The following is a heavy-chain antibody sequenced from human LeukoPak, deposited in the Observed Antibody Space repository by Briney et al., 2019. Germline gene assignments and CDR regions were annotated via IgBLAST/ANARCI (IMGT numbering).Heavy chain of an antibody. CDR2: IYYDGST. D-gene: IGHD2-2*01. J-gene: IGHJ3*02. CDR1: GASMRRYY. V-gene: IGHV4-59*08. CDR3: ARQESLPRGVGFGSSAYLDVFGI. Sequence: SETLSLTCSVSGASMRRYYWSWIRQPPGKGLEWIGYIYYDGSTTYNPSLKSRVTISVDTSKNQFSLKLSSVTAADTAMYYCARQESLPRGVGFGSSAYLDVFGIWGQGTMVTVSS.